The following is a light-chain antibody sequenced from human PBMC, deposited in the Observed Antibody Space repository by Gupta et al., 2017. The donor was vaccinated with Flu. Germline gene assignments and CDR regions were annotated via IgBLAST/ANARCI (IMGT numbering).Light chain of an antibody. J-gene: IGLJ3*02. CDR2: RDN. Sequence: QSVLTQPRSVSGTPGQRVTIPCSGSSSNIGRDYVYWYQQFPGTAPRLLMYRDNQRPSGVPDRFSGSKSGTSASLAISGLRSEDEGDYYCVAWDDSLSGWLFGVGTKLTVL. CDR3: VAWDDSLSGWL. CDR1: SSNIGRDY. V-gene: IGLV1-47*01.